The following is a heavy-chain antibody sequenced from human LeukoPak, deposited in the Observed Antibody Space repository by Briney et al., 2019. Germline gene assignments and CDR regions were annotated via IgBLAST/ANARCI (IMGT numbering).Heavy chain of an antibody. CDR1: RGSISNSSYY. Sequence: PSETLSLTCTVSRGSISNSSYYWGWIRQPPGKGLEWIGSIYYSGSTYYNPSLKSRVTISVETSKNQFSLKLSSVTAADTAVYYCASHSSYVSPFRSWGRGPLVTVSP. CDR3: ASHSSYVSPFRS. J-gene: IGHJ5*02. D-gene: IGHD3-10*02. V-gene: IGHV4-39*01. CDR2: IYYSGST.